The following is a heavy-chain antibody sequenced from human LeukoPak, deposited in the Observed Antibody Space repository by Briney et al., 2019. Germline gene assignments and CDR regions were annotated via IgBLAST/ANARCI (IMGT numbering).Heavy chain of an antibody. D-gene: IGHD3-16*01. V-gene: IGHV4-4*07. CDR1: SGSINSWY. CDR2: IYTTGKA. J-gene: IGHJ4*02. Sequence: PSETLSLTCTVSSGSINSWYRGWVRQPAGRGLEWIGRIYTTGKADYNPSLKSRLTMSIDTSKRQFSLNLRSVTAADTAIYYCARHGYTASHYFLDFWSQGTLVTVSS. CDR3: ARHGYTASHYFLDF.